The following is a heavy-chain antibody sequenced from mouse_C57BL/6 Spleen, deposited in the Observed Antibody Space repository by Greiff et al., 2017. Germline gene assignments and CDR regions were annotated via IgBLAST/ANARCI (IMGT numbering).Heavy chain of an antibody. Sequence: QVQLKQSGAELARPGASVKLSCKASGYTFTSYGISWVKQRTGQGLEWIGEIYPRSGNTYYNEKFKGKATLTADKSSSTAYMELRSLTSEDSAVYVCARPGGSSHWYFDVWGTGTTVTVSS. V-gene: IGHV1-81*01. CDR1: GYTFTSYG. J-gene: IGHJ1*03. D-gene: IGHD1-1*01. CDR2: IYPRSGNT. CDR3: ARPGGSSHWYFDV.